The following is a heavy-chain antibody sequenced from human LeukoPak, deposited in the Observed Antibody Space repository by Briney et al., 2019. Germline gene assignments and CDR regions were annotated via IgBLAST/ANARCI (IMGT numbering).Heavy chain of an antibody. CDR1: GFTFSNYW. V-gene: IGHV3-7*01. CDR3: ARDAAYGYDRFDY. J-gene: IGHJ4*02. CDR2: IKEDGSDK. Sequence: GGSLRLSCAASGFTFSNYWMNWVRQAPGKGLEWVANIKEDGSDKNYVDSVKGRFTISRDNAKNSLSLQMNSLRAEDTAVYYCARDAAYGYDRFDYWGQGTQVTVSS. D-gene: IGHD5-18*01.